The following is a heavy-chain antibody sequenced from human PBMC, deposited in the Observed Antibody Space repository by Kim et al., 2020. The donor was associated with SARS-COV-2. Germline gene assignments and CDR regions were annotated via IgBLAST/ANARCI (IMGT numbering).Heavy chain of an antibody. D-gene: IGHD3-10*01. V-gene: IGHV4-59*08. CDR1: GGSISSYY. J-gene: IGHJ3*02. Sequence: SETLSLTCTVSGGSISSYYWSWIRQPPGKGLEWIGYIYYSGSTNYNPSLKSRVTISVDTSKNQFSLKLSSVTAADTAVYYCARNPAMVRGFAFDIWGQGTMVTVSS. CDR2: IYYSGST. CDR3: ARNPAMVRGFAFDI.